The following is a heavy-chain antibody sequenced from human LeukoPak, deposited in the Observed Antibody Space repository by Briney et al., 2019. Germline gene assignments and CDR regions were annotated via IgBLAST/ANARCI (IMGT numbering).Heavy chain of an antibody. CDR2: IFHSGST. D-gene: IGHD1-14*01. CDR1: GYSLTSGYY. CDR3: AREAPNRSTNYYYYYYMDV. J-gene: IGHJ6*03. V-gene: IGHV4-38-2*02. Sequence: SETLSLTCTVSGYSLTSGYYWGWIRQPPGKGLEWIASIFHSGSTFYNPSVKSRVTISVDTSKNQFSLKLSSVTAADTAVYYCAREAPNRSTNYYYYYYMDVWGKGTTVTVSS.